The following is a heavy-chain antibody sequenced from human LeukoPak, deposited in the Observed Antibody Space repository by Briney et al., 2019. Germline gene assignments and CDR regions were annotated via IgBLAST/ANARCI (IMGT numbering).Heavy chain of an antibody. CDR3: ARLDYGSSGYYVH. D-gene: IGHD3-22*01. V-gene: IGHV3-7*04. J-gene: IGHJ4*02. CDR1: GFTFSSCW. Sequence: GGSLRLSCAASGFTFSSCWMTWVRQAPGKGLEWVANIKEDGSEKYYVDSVKGRFNISRDNAKNSLYLQMNSLRAEDTAVYYCARLDYGSSGYYVHWGQGTLVTVSS. CDR2: IKEDGSEK.